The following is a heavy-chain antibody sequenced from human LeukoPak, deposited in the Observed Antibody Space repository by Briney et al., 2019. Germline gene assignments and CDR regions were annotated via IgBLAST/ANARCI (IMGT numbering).Heavy chain of an antibody. D-gene: IGHD2-2*01. CDR2: IYHSGRT. CDR1: GYSISSGYY. Sequence: SETLSLTCTVSGYSISSGYYWGWIRQPPGKGLEWIGSIYHSGRTYYNPSLKSRVTISVDTSKNQFSLKLSSVTAADTAVYYCARELVVVPAAIYFFDYWGQGTLVTVSS. V-gene: IGHV4-38-2*02. CDR3: ARELVVVPAAIYFFDY. J-gene: IGHJ4*02.